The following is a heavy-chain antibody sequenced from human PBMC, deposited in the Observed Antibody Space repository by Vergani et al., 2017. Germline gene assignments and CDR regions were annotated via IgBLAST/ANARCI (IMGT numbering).Heavy chain of an antibody. J-gene: IGHJ4*02. CDR3: ARPFTGSFDY. V-gene: IGHV3-23*01. Sequence: EVQLLESGGGLAQPGGSLRLSCAASGFTFRNYAMTWVRQAPGKGLEWVSGISGSGGFTYYADSVKGRFTISRDNSKNTMFLQMNNLRAEDTAVYYCARPFTGSFDYWGQGTLVTVSS. CDR2: ISGSGGFT. CDR1: GFTFRNYA. D-gene: IGHD1-14*01.